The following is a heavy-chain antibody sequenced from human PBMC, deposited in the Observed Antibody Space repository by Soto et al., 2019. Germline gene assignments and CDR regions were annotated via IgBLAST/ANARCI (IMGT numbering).Heavy chain of an antibody. Sequence: SETLRLTCAVSGYSISSGYFWGWIRQPPGQGLEWIGSIYHSGSTYYNPSLKSRVTISVDPPKHQFSLKLRSVTAADTAVYYCARGVDTRVRGVIISPPSWFDPWGQGTLGTVS. CDR2: IYHSGST. V-gene: IGHV4-38-2*01. CDR1: GYSISSGYF. D-gene: IGHD3-10*01. J-gene: IGHJ5*02. CDR3: ARGVDTRVRGVIISPPSWFDP.